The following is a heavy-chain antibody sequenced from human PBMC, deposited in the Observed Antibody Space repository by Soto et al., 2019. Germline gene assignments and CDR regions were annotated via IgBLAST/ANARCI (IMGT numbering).Heavy chain of an antibody. CDR3: AKDRGYGSGTRYYFDY. J-gene: IGHJ4*02. CDR2: ISFDGAYK. V-gene: IGHV3-30*18. Sequence: QVQLVESGGGVVQPGRSLRLSCAASGFTFSTYGMHWVRQAPGKGLEWVAIISFDGAYKYYADSVKGRFTISRDNSKNTLFLQMNSLRGDDTAVYYCAKDRGYGSGTRYYFDYWGQGTLATVSS. D-gene: IGHD3-10*01. CDR1: GFTFSTYG.